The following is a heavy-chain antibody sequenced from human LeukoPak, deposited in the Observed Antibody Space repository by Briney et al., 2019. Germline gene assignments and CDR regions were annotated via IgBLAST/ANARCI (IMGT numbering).Heavy chain of an antibody. J-gene: IGHJ1*01. Sequence: GGSLRLSCAASGFTFSTYWMPWVRQAPGKGLVWVSRIKSDGSTNYADSVKGRFTISRDNAKNTQSLQMNSLRPEDTGVYYCARAPSEIGGYYPEYFRHWGQGTLVTVSS. CDR2: IKSDGST. CDR1: GFTFSTYW. V-gene: IGHV3-74*01. CDR3: ARAPSEIGGYYPEYFRH. D-gene: IGHD3-22*01.